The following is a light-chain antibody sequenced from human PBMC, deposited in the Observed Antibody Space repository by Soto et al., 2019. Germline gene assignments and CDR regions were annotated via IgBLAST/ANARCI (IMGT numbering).Light chain of an antibody. Sequence: QAVVTQPPSASGTPGQRVTISCSGSSSNIGSNYVYWYQQLPGTAPKLLIYRDDQRPSGVPDRFSGSKSGTSASLAISGLRSEDEADYHCAAWDDSQSVVFGGGTQLTVL. V-gene: IGLV1-47*01. CDR3: AAWDDSQSVV. CDR2: RDD. J-gene: IGLJ2*01. CDR1: SSNIGSNY.